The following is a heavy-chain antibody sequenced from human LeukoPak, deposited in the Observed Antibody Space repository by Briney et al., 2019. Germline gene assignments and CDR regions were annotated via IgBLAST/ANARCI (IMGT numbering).Heavy chain of an antibody. J-gene: IGHJ4*02. CDR2: INPDGNKK. CDR1: GLTFSSSW. D-gene: IGHD5-18*01. V-gene: IGHV3-7*01. Sequence: PGGSLRLSCAVSGLTFSSSWMDWVRQAPGKGLEWVASINPDGNKKYSADSVKGRFTISRDNAENSLYLQMSSLRVEDTAFYYCARDLAYSRLDYWGRGMLVTVSS. CDR3: ARDLAYSRLDY.